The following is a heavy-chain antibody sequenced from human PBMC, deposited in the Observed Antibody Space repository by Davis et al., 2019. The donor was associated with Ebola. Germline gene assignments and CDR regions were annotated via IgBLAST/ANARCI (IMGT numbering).Heavy chain of an antibody. V-gene: IGHV3-13*01. CDR2: IGTAGDT. Sequence: GESLKISCAASGFTFSSYDMHWVRQATGKGLEWVSAIGTAGDTYYPGSVKGRFTISRDNAKNSLYLQMNSLRAEDTAVYYCARDRTYYDFWSGYPGDYFDYWGQGTLVTVSS. J-gene: IGHJ4*02. CDR3: ARDRTYYDFWSGYPGDYFDY. CDR1: GFTFSSYD. D-gene: IGHD3-3*01.